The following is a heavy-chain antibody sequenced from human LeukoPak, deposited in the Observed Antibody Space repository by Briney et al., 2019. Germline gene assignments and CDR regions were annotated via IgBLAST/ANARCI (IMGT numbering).Heavy chain of an antibody. CDR3: VGFPVVVTEGDY. J-gene: IGHJ4*02. V-gene: IGHV4-39*07. CDR1: GGSISSSSYY. CDR2: INHSGST. Sequence: SETLSLTCSVSGGSISSSSYYWSWIRQPPGKGLEWIGEINHSGSTNYNPSLKSRVTISVDTSKNQFSLKLSSVTAADTAVYYCVGFPVVVTEGDYWGQGTLVTVSS. D-gene: IGHD3-22*01.